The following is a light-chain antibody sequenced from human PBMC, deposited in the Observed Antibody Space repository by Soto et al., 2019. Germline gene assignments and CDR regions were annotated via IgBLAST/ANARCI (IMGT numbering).Light chain of an antibody. CDR3: QQYGGSPRT. CDR1: QSVGSN. V-gene: IGKV3-20*01. CDR2: GAS. Sequence: TQSPASLSVSPGERVTLSCRASQSVGSNLAWYQQKPGQAPRLLIYGASNRATGIPDRFSGSGSGTDFTLTISKLEPEDFAVYHCQQYGGSPRTFGQGTKVDI. J-gene: IGKJ1*01.